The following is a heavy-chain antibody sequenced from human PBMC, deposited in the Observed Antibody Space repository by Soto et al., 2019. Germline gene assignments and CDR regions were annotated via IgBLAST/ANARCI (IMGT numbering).Heavy chain of an antibody. CDR1: GYSFTSYS. D-gene: IGHD3-22*01. CDR2: ISAYNGNS. Sequence: GASVKVSCKASGYSFTSYSISWVRQAPGQGLEWMGWISAYNGNSNCAQKLQGRVTMTTDTSTSTAYMELRSLRSDDTAVYYCARPYYYDSNGYYYPSYFDYWGQGTLVTVSS. J-gene: IGHJ4*02. V-gene: IGHV1-18*01. CDR3: ARPYYYDSNGYYYPSYFDY.